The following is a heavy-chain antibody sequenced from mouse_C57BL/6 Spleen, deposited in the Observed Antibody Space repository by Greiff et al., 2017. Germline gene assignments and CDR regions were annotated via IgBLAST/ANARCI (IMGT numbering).Heavy chain of an antibody. CDR2: IRSKSNNYAT. Sequence: EVKLMESGGGLVQPKGSLKLSCAASGFSFNTYAMNWVRQAPGKGLEWVARIRSKSNNYATYYADSVKDRFTISRDDSESMLYLQMNNLKTEDTAMYYCVRHGEKYYAMDYWGQGTSVTVSS. CDR3: VRHGEKYYAMDY. J-gene: IGHJ4*01. CDR1: GFSFNTYA. V-gene: IGHV10-1*01.